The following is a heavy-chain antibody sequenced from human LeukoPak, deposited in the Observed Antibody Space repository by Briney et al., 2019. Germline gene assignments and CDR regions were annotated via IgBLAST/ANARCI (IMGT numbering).Heavy chain of an antibody. CDR2: ITSSSSAI. CDR1: GFAFSSYS. D-gene: IGHD3-22*01. V-gene: IGHV3-48*01. Sequence: GGSLRLSCAASGFAFSSYSMNWVRQAPGKGLEWVSYITSSSSAIYYADSVKGRFTISRDNAKNSLYLQMNSLRAEDTAVYYCARKSGSSGYPFDYWGQGTVVTVSP. CDR3: ARKSGSSGYPFDY. J-gene: IGHJ4*02.